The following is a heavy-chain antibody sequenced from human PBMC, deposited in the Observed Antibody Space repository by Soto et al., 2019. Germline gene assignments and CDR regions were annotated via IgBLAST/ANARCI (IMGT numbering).Heavy chain of an antibody. V-gene: IGHV4-59*01. CDR1: GGSITSYQ. CDR3: ARDIHPGFTNYFDP. CDR2: TSYTGNT. D-gene: IGHD4-4*01. Sequence: SEILFLTFIVSGGSITSYQWSWILQVPLKGLEWTAYTSYTGNTNYNPSIQSRVDISMDTSKNQLSLKLTSMTAAETAVYYCARDIHPGFTNYFDPWGQGSLDTVTS. J-gene: IGHJ5*02.